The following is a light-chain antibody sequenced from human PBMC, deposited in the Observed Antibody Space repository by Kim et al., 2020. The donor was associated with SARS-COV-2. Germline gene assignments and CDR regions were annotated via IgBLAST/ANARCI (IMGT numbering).Light chain of an antibody. V-gene: IGLV1-51*01. J-gene: IGLJ3*02. CDR2: DNN. CDR1: SSNIGNNY. CDR3: GTWDSSLSAV. Sequence: PGQKSTISCSGSSSNIGNNYVSWYQQLPGTAPKLLIYDNNKRPSGIPDRFSGSKSGTSATLGITGLQTGDEADYYCGTWDSSLSAVFGGGTKLTVL.